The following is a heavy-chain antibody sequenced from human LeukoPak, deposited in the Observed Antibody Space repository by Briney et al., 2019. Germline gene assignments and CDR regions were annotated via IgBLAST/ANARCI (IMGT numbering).Heavy chain of an antibody. CDR1: GGSISNYY. D-gene: IGHD6-13*01. V-gene: IGHV4-4*07. CDR3: ARARSSTGDFDY. Sequence: SETLSLTCTVSGGSISNYYWSWIRQPAGKGLEWIGHIYISGSTNYNPSLKNRVTMSVDTSKNQFSLKLSSVTAADTAVYYCARARSSTGDFDYWGQGTLVTVTS. CDR2: IYISGST. J-gene: IGHJ4*02.